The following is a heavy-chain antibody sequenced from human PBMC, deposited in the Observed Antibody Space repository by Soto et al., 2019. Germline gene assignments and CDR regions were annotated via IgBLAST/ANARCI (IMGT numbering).Heavy chain of an antibody. Sequence: EVQLVESGGGLVQPGGSLRLSCTASGFTFSDSWLTWVRQAPGKGLEWVARIKPDESEKKYADSVKGRFSISRDNAKHSIYLQMDSLRGEDTAVYYWVRGSSNYASLGQGNLVTVSS. J-gene: IGHJ5*02. D-gene: IGHD4-4*01. V-gene: IGHV3-7*03. CDR2: IKPDESEK. CDR3: VRGSSNYAS. CDR1: GFTFSDSW.